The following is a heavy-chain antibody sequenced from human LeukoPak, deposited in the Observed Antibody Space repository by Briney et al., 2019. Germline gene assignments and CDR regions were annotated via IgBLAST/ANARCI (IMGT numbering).Heavy chain of an antibody. V-gene: IGHV3-15*01. CDR3: TTSRGVVWFFDY. CDR2: IKSKTDGETT. CDR1: GFTFSNAW. Sequence: NAGGSLRLSCAASGFTFSNAWMSWVRQAPGKGLEWVGRIKSKTDGETTDYAAPVKGRFTISRDDSKNTLYLQMNSLKTEDTAVYYCTTSRGVVWFFDYWGQGTLVTVSS. D-gene: IGHD2-15*01. J-gene: IGHJ4*02.